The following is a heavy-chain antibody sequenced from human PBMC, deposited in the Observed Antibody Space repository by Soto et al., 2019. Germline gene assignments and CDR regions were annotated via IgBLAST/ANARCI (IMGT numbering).Heavy chain of an antibody. J-gene: IGHJ4*02. CDR2: IYYSGST. V-gene: IGHV4-59*01. Sequence: SETLSLTCTVSGGSISSYYWSWIRQPTGKGLEWIGYIYYSGSTNYNPSLKSRVTISVDTSKNQFSLKLSSVTAADTAVYYCARDLNEAGNTDFWSGYLGYWGQGTLVTVSS. CDR3: ARDLNEAGNTDFWSGYLGY. CDR1: GGSISSYY. D-gene: IGHD3-3*01.